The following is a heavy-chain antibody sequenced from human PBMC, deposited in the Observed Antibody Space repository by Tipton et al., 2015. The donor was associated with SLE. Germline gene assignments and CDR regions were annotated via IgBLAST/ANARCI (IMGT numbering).Heavy chain of an antibody. CDR1: GGSFSGYY. CDR3: ARANYYGSGRQDY. V-gene: IGHV4-34*01. CDR2: INHSGST. D-gene: IGHD3-10*01. J-gene: IGHJ4*02. Sequence: GLVKPSETLSLTCGVYGGSFSGYYWTWIRQPPGKGLEWIGEINHSGSTNYNPSLKSRLTISVDTSKNQFSLKLSSVTAADTAVYYCARANYYGSGRQDYWGQGTLVTVSS.